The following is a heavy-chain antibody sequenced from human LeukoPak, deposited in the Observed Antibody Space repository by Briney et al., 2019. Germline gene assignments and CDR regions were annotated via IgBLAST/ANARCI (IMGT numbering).Heavy chain of an antibody. D-gene: IGHD2-2*01. CDR1: GFTFSVYG. J-gene: IGHJ1*01. Sequence: QTGGSLRLSCAASGFTFSVYGMHWVRQAPGKGLEWVAFIRYDGSNKSSADSVKGRFTISRDNSKNTLYLQMNSLRGEDTAVYYCAKGVLGYCSSTGCVSWHWGQGTLVTVSS. CDR2: IRYDGSNK. V-gene: IGHV3-30*02. CDR3: AKGVLGYCSSTGCVSWH.